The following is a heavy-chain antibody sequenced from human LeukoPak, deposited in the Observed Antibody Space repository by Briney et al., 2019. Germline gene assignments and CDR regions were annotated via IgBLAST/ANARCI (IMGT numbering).Heavy chain of an antibody. D-gene: IGHD6-13*01. CDR3: ARDRWQQLVRDGVDY. V-gene: IGHV4-34*01. CDR2: INHSGST. CDR1: GGSFSGYY. Sequence: SETLSLTCAVYGGSFSGYYWSWIRQPPGKGLEWIGEINHSGSTNYNPSLKSRVTISVDTSKNQFSLKLSSVTAADTAVYYCARDRWQQLVRDGVDYWGQGTLVTVSS. J-gene: IGHJ4*02.